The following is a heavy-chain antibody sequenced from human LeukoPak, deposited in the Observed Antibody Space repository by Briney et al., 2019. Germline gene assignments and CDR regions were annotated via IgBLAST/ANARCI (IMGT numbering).Heavy chain of an antibody. CDR3: VRGPKCQLHTRYFYYGMDV. Sequence: SETLSLTCTVSGASINSGDYYWSWIRQPPGKGLEWIGCIYYSGSTYSNPSLNSRVTISADTSKSQFSLKLSSVTVADTAVYYCVRGPKCQLHTRYFYYGMDVWGKGTTVTVSS. CDR2: IYYSGST. V-gene: IGHV4-30-4*01. CDR1: GASINSGDYY. D-gene: IGHD2-2*01. J-gene: IGHJ6*04.